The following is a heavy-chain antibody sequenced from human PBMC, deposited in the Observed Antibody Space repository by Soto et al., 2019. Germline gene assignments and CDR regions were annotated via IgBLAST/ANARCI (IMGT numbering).Heavy chain of an antibody. V-gene: IGHV3-23*01. J-gene: IGHJ3*02. CDR2: ISGSAGST. Sequence: PGGFLRLSCSASGFTFSSYAMSWVRQAPGKGLEWVSSISGSAGSTYYADSVEGRFTISRDNSRNTLYPQMNSLRAEDTAVYYCAKIGRITIFGVVMTPDAFDIWGQGTMVTVSS. D-gene: IGHD3-3*01. CDR1: GFTFSSYA. CDR3: AKIGRITIFGVVMTPDAFDI.